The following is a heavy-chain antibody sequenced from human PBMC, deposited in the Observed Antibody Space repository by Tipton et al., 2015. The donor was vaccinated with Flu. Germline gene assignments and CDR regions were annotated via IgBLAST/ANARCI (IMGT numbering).Heavy chain of an antibody. V-gene: IGHV4-38-2*02. CDR1: GDSMSRDYF. D-gene: IGHD1-7*01. CDR2: IHYSGSP. Sequence: LRLSCTVSGDSMSRDYFWGWIRQAPGKGLEWIGNIHYSGSPHYNPSLKSRVIISVDTSKNQFFLSLKAVTAADTAVYYYARRDHRNYVSDPISWFDPWGQGILVTVSS. CDR3: ARRDHRNYVSDPISWFDP. J-gene: IGHJ5*02.